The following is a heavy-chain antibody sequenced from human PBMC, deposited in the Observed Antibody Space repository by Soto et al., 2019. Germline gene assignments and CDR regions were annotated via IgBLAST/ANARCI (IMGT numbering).Heavy chain of an antibody. D-gene: IGHD1-26*01. Sequence: GGSLRLSCTASGFSFGEYVMSWFRQAPGKGLEWVGFIKSKDYGGKTQYAASVKGRFTISRDDSKSIAYLQMSSLKTEDTAVYYCTRNQWELGPFDYWGQGSLVTSPQ. V-gene: IGHV3-49*03. CDR3: TRNQWELGPFDY. J-gene: IGHJ4*02. CDR2: IKSKDYGGKT. CDR1: GFSFGEYV.